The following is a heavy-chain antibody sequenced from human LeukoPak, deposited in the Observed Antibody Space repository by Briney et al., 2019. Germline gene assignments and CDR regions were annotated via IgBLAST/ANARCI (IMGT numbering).Heavy chain of an antibody. V-gene: IGHV4-34*01. J-gene: IGHJ4*02. CDR1: GGSFSGYY. CDR2: INHSGST. Sequence: SETLSLTCAVYGGSFSGYYWSWIRQPPGKGLEWIGEINHSGSTNYNPSLKSRVTISVDTSKNQFSLKLSSVTAADTAVYYCAREAVAGFWDYWGQGTLVTASS. CDR3: AREAVAGFWDY. D-gene: IGHD6-19*01.